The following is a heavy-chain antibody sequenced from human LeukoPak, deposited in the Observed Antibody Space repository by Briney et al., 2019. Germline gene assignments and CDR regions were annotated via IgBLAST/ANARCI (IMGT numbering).Heavy chain of an antibody. Sequence: TGGSLRLSCAASGFTFSSYAMHWVRQAPGKGLEWVAVISYDGSNKYYADSVKGRFTISRDNSKNTLYLQMNSLRAEDTAVYYCARGDIVVVTAQSPNPFDCWGQGTLVTVSS. CDR3: ARGDIVVVTAQSPNPFDC. CDR2: ISYDGSNK. CDR1: GFTFSSYA. V-gene: IGHV3-30-3*01. D-gene: IGHD2-21*02. J-gene: IGHJ4*02.